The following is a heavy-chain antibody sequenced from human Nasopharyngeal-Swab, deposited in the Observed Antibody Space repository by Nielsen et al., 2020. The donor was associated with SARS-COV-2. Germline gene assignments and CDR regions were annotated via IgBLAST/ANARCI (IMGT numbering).Heavy chain of an antibody. D-gene: IGHD3-3*01. CDR3: ARGRTYYDFWSGYSSRGAFDY. V-gene: IGHV4-30-2*04. Sequence: RQAPGKGLEWIGYIYYSGSTYYNPSLRSRVTISVDTSKNQFSLKLSSVTAADTAVYYCARGRTYYDFWSGYSSRGAFDYWGQGTLVTVSS. CDR2: IYYSGST. J-gene: IGHJ4*02.